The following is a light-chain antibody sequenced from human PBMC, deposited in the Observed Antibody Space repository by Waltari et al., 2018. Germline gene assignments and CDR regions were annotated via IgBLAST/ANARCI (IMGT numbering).Light chain of an antibody. V-gene: IGLV1-44*01. Sequence: QSVLTQPPSASGTPGQRVTISCSGSSSNTGSNPVTWYQQLPGTAPKLLIHSNNQRPSGVPDRFSCSKSGTSASLAISGLQSEDEADYYCAAWDDSLNAWVFGGGTKLTVL. J-gene: IGLJ3*02. CDR1: SSNTGSNP. CDR3: AAWDDSLNAWV. CDR2: SNN.